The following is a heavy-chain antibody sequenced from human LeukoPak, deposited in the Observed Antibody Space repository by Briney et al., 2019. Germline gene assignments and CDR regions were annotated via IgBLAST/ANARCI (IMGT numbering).Heavy chain of an antibody. J-gene: IGHJ4*02. Sequence: SETLSLTCTVSGVSVISSYWSWVRQPPGKGLKYIGFIHHSGDTKYNPSLKSRVTMSVDTSKSQFSLRLSSVTAADSAVYYCARHNGVSYLDYWAQGTLVTVSS. D-gene: IGHD2-8*01. CDR2: IHHSGDT. V-gene: IGHV4-59*02. CDR3: ARHNGVSYLDY. CDR1: GVSVISSY.